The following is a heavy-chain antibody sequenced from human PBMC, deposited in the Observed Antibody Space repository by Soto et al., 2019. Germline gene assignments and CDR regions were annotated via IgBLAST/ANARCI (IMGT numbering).Heavy chain of an antibody. CDR3: AKEDSGSYSYYYGMDV. Sequence: QVQLVESGGGVVQPGRSLRLSCAASGFTFSSYGMHWVRQAPGKGLEWVAVISYDGSNKYYADSVKGRFTISRDNSKNTLYLQMNSLRAEDTAVYYCAKEDSGSYSYYYGMDVWGQGTTVTVSS. J-gene: IGHJ6*02. CDR2: ISYDGSNK. D-gene: IGHD1-26*01. CDR1: GFTFSSYG. V-gene: IGHV3-30*18.